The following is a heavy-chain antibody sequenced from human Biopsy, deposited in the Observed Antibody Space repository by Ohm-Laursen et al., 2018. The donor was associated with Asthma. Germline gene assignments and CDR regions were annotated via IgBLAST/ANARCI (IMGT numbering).Heavy chain of an antibody. J-gene: IGHJ6*02. D-gene: IGHD3-10*01. CDR3: ARAVDYSHYYGIDV. V-gene: IGHV1-18*01. CDR2: ISVYNSNT. Sequence: GASVKVSCKTSGYTFNSAGITWVRQAPGQGLEWMGWISVYNSNTKVAQKLQDRVTMFTDTSTSTAYMELRSLRSDDTAVYFCARAVDYSHYYGIDVWGQGTTVTVS. CDR1: GYTFNSAG.